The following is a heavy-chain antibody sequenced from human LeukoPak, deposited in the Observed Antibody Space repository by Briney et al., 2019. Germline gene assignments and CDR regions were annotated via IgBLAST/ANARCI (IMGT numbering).Heavy chain of an antibody. J-gene: IGHJ4*02. V-gene: IGHV3-23*01. CDR2: ISGGGAGT. Sequence: GGSLRLSCAASAFKFSSYAMNWVRQAPGKGLEWVAGISGGGAGTYYVDSVKGRFTISRDNSRNTLYLQMNSLGAEDTAVYYCAKLVSTTQMGDYWGQGTPVTVSS. CDR3: AKLVSTTQMGDY. CDR1: AFKFSSYA. D-gene: IGHD2/OR15-2a*01.